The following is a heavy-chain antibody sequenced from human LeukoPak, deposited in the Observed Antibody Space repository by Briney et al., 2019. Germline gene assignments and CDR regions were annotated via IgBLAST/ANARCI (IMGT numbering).Heavy chain of an antibody. CDR1: GGSISSGSYY. V-gene: IGHV4-61*02. D-gene: IGHD2-8*01. CDR3: ARGIVLMVYAPDYMDV. CDR2: IYTSGST. Sequence: SQTLSLTCTVSGGSISSGSYYWSWIRQPAGKGLEWIGRIYTSGSTNYNPSLKSRVTISVDTSKNQFSLKLSSVTAADTAVYYCARGIVLMVYAPDYMDVWGKGATVTVSS. J-gene: IGHJ6*03.